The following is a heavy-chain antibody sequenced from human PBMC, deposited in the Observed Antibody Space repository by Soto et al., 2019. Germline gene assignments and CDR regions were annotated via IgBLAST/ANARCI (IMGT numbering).Heavy chain of an antibody. CDR2: ISGSGGST. CDR1: GFTFSSYA. D-gene: IGHD2-2*01. Sequence: GGSLRLSCAASGFTFSSYAMSWVRQAPGKGLEWVSAISGSGGSTYYADSVKGRFTISRDNSKNTLYLQMNSLRAEDTAVYYCAKDHIGGPIVVVPAAPLPLDYWGQGTLVTVSS. V-gene: IGHV3-23*01. J-gene: IGHJ4*02. CDR3: AKDHIGGPIVVVPAAPLPLDY.